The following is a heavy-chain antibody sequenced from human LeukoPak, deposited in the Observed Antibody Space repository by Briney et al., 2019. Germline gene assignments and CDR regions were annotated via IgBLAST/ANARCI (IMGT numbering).Heavy chain of an antibody. CDR1: GGSFSGYY. CDR2: INHSGST. CDR3: AIHIVVVPAAKKKDWFDP. Sequence: SETLSLTCAVYGGSFSGYYWSWIRQPPGKGLEWIGEINHSGSTNYNPSLKSRVTISVDTSKNQFSLKLSSVTAADTAVYYCAIHIVVVPAAKKKDWFDPWGQGTLVTVSS. J-gene: IGHJ5*02. D-gene: IGHD2-2*01. V-gene: IGHV4-34*01.